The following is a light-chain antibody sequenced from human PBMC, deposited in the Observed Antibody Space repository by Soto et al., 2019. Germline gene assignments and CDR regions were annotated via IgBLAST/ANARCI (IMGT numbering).Light chain of an antibody. V-gene: IGKV1-5*03. Sequence: DIQMTQSPSTLSASVGDRVTITCRASQSISTWLAWYQQEPGKAPKLLIHKASSLQSGVPSRFSGSGSGTEFTLTITSLQPEDFATYYCQQLNSFPITFGQGTRLEIK. CDR1: QSISTW. CDR3: QQLNSFPIT. J-gene: IGKJ5*01. CDR2: KAS.